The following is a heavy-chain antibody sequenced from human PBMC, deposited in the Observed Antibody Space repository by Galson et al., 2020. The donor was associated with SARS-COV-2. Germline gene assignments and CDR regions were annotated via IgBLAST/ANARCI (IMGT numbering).Heavy chain of an antibody. CDR3: ARSFLSTATDFRGMDV. CDR2: ISYSGST. V-gene: IGHV4-59*12. Sequence: ETSETLSLTCSVSDAHMRSYYWSWIRQHPGKGLEWIGYISYSGSTSYNPSLKSRVTMPVDTSKDQFSLRLTSVTAADTAVYYCARSFLSTATDFRGMDVWGQGTTVTVSS. D-gene: IGHD2-21*02. J-gene: IGHJ6*02. CDR1: DAHMRSYY.